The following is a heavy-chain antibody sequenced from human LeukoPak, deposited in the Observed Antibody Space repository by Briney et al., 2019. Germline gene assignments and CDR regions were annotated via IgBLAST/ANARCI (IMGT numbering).Heavy chain of an antibody. CDR2: ISDSGRT. V-gene: IGHV4-59*08. CDR1: GGSTSSYC. CDR3: ARHFMDRVGYRDALDM. Sequence: PSETLSLTCTVSGGSTSSYCWSWIRQSPGKGLEWIGYISDSGRTKYNLSLDSRVAILRDTSKNQLSLQLTSVTAADMAVYYCARHFMDRVGYRDALDMWGQGTMVSVSS. D-gene: IGHD5-18*01. J-gene: IGHJ3*02.